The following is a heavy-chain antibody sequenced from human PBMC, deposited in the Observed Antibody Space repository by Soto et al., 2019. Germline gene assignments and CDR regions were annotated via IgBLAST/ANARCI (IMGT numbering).Heavy chain of an antibody. Sequence: QVQLVQSGAEVKKPGASVKVSCKASGYTFTSYGISWVRQAPGQGLEWMGWISAYNGNTNYAQKLQGRVTMTTDTSTSTAYMELRSLRSDDTAVYYCARAAPYYYGSGSWADYYYGMDVWGQGTTVTVSS. CDR2: ISAYNGNT. CDR1: GYTFTSYG. J-gene: IGHJ6*02. CDR3: ARAAPYYYGSGSWADYYYGMDV. V-gene: IGHV1-18*01. D-gene: IGHD3-10*01.